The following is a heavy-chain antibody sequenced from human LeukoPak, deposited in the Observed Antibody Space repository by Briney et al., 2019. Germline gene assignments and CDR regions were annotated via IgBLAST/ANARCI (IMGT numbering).Heavy chain of an antibody. D-gene: IGHD1-1*01. CDR1: GFTFSTYA. Sequence: PGGSLRLSCEASGFTFSTYAMSWVRQAPGKGLEWVSSISNDGDRTYYGDSVKGRFTISRAISKNTLYLQMNSLRVDDTAVYYCVKRSVRGTFYFASWGQGALVTVSS. CDR3: VKRSVRGTFYFAS. V-gene: IGHV3-23*01. J-gene: IGHJ4*02. CDR2: ISNDGDRT.